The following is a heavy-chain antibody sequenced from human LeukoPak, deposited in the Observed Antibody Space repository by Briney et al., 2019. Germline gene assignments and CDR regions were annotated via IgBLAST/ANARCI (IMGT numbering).Heavy chain of an antibody. CDR3: AKDQGFFDY. V-gene: IGHV3-23*01. CDR2: ITGSGGST. CDR1: GFTFSSYA. Sequence: PGGSLRLSCAASGFTFSSYAMTWVRQAPGKGLEWVSAITGSGGSTYYAGSVKGRFTISRDNSKNTLYLQMNSLRAEDTAVYYCAKDQGFFDYWGQGTLVTVSS. J-gene: IGHJ4*02.